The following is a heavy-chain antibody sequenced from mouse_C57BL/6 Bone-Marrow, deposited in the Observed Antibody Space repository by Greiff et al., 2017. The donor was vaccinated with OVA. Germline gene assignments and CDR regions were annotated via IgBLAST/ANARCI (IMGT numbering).Heavy chain of an antibody. CDR3: ARPSYDGYSYYFDY. CDR2: IYPGDGDT. Sequence: QVQLQQPGAELVRPGSSVKLSCKASGYTFTSYWMHWVKQRPGKGLEWIGRIYPGDGDTNYNGKFKGKATLTADKSSSTAYMQLSSLTSEDSAVYFCARPSYDGYSYYFDYWGQGTTLTVSS. J-gene: IGHJ2*01. V-gene: IGHV1-82*01. D-gene: IGHD2-3*01. CDR1: GYTFTSYW.